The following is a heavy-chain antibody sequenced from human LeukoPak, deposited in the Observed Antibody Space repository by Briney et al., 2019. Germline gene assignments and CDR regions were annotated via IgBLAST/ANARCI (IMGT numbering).Heavy chain of an antibody. J-gene: IGHJ4*02. D-gene: IGHD3-10*01. CDR3: ARVGGSGYYYFDY. V-gene: IGHV3-53*01. CDR2: IYSGGTT. CDR1: GFTVTNSY. Sequence: GGSLRLSCAASGFTVTNSYMSWVRQAPGKGLEWVSVIYSGGTTYYADSVTGRFTISRDSSKNTLYLQMNSLTVEDTAVYYCARVGGSGYYYFDYWGQGTLVTVSS.